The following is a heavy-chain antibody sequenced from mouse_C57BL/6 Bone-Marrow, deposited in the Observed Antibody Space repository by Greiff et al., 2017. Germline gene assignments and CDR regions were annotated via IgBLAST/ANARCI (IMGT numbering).Heavy chain of an antibody. Sequence: QVQLQQSGAELMKPGASVKLSCKATGYTFTGYWIEWVKQRPGHGLEWIGEILPGSGSTNYNEKFKGKATFTADTSSNTAYMQLGSLTTEDSAIYYCAKIYDYDWFAYWGQGTLVTVSA. J-gene: IGHJ3*01. CDR3: AKIYDYDWFAY. D-gene: IGHD2-4*01. CDR2: ILPGSGST. V-gene: IGHV1-9*01. CDR1: GYTFTGYW.